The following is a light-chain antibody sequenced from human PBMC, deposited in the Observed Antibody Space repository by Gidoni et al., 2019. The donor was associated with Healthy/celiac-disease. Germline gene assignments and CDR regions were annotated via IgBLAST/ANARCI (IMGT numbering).Light chain of an antibody. Sequence: DIQLTQSPSFLSASVGDRVTITCRASQGISSYLAWYQQKPGKAPKLLIYAASTLQSGVPSRLSGSGSGTEFTLTISSLQPEDFATYYCQQLNSYPLTFGQXTRLEIK. CDR3: QQLNSYPLT. CDR2: AAS. J-gene: IGKJ5*01. V-gene: IGKV1-9*01. CDR1: QGISSY.